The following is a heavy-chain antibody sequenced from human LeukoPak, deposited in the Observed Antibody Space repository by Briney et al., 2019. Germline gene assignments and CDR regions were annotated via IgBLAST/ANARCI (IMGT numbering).Heavy chain of an antibody. CDR2: INLDSGGT. Sequence: GASVKVYCKASGYTFTAYFLHWVRQAPGPGHGCMGRINLDSGGTYYPQQFQGRITMTRDTSLSTPYGQLNGVTSDDTAVYYCAKDLSSTANWEFGYWGKGTLVSVSS. CDR3: AKDLSSTANWEFGY. D-gene: IGHD5/OR15-5a*01. J-gene: IGHJ4*02. CDR1: GYTFTAYF. V-gene: IGHV1-2*06.